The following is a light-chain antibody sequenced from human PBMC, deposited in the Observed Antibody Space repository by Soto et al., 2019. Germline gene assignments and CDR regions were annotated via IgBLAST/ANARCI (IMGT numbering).Light chain of an antibody. J-gene: IGKJ4*01. CDR1: QSISPY. Sequence: DIQMTQSPSSLSASVGDRVTITCRASQSISPYLNWYQQKPGKAPKLQIYAASTLQSGVPSRFSGSGSGTEFTLTISSLQPEDFATYYCQQLNSYPFTFGGGTKVDI. CDR2: AAS. CDR3: QQLNSYPFT. V-gene: IGKV1-9*01.